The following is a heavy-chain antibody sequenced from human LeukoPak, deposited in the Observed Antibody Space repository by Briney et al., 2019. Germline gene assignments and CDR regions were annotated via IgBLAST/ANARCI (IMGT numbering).Heavy chain of an antibody. Sequence: PSETLSLTCTVSGVSISSSNSYWGWLRQPPGKGLEWIGSIYYSGNTYYNASLKSQVSISIDTSKNQFSLRLTSVTAAYTAVYYCARQTGSGLFILPGGQGTLVTVSS. V-gene: IGHV4-39*01. D-gene: IGHD3/OR15-3a*01. CDR3: ARQTGSGLFILP. CDR2: IYYSGNT. J-gene: IGHJ4*02. CDR1: GVSISSSNSY.